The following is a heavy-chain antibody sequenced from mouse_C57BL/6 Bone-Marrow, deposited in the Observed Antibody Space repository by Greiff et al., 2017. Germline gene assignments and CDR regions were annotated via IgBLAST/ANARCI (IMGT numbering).Heavy chain of an antibody. Sequence: QVQLQQSGAELVRPGASVKLSCKASGYSFTDYYINWVKQRPGQGLEWIARIYPGSGNTYYNEKFKGKATLTAEKSSSTAYMQLSSLTSEDSAVYFWARGAVWYFDVWGTGTTVTVSS. J-gene: IGHJ1*03. CDR2: IYPGSGNT. CDR1: GYSFTDYY. CDR3: ARGAVWYFDV. V-gene: IGHV1-76*01.